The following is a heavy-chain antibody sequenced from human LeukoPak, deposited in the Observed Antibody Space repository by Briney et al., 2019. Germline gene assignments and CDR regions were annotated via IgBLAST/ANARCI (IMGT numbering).Heavy chain of an antibody. CDR1: GFTFSRYE. V-gene: IGHV3-48*03. J-gene: IGHJ4*02. CDR2: ISNGGDII. CDR3: ARVMWGEYYYDSSGFYESEY. D-gene: IGHD3-22*01. Sequence: GGSLRLSCAASGFTFSRYEMHWVRQAPGKGLEWVAYISNGGDIIYYAGSVKGRFTISRDNAKNSLYLQMNSLRAEDTALYYCARVMWGEYYYDSSGFYESEYWGQGTLVTVSS.